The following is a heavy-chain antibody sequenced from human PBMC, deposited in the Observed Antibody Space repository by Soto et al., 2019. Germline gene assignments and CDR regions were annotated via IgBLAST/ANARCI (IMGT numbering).Heavy chain of an antibody. D-gene: IGHD3-22*01. J-gene: IGHJ4*02. CDR2: ITPMFGTA. V-gene: IGHV1-69*13. CDR1: GGTFSRYA. Sequence: SVKVSCKASGGTFSRYAISWVRQAPGQGLEWMGGITPMFGTANYAQKFQGRVTITADESTSTAYMELSILRSEDTALYYCARQVHYESSRYHYAYWGQGTLVTVSS. CDR3: ARQVHYESSRYHYAY.